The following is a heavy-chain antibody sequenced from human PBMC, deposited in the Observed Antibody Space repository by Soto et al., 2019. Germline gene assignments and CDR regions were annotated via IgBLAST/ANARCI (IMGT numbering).Heavy chain of an antibody. J-gene: IGHJ6*02. V-gene: IGHV1-2*02. CDR2: INPNSGGT. Sequence: ASVKVSCKASGYTFTGYYMHWVRQAPGQGLESMGWINPNSGGTNYAHKFQGRVTMTVDTSISTDYMELGRLRSDDTALYYCPRDFIWFRELSHYYCQYGMDXWGQGATV. CDR3: PRDFIWFRELSHYYCQYGMDX. CDR1: GYTFTGYY. D-gene: IGHD3-10*01.